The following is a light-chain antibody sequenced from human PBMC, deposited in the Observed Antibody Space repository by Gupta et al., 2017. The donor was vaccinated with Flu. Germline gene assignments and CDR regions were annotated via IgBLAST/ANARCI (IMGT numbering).Light chain of an antibody. J-gene: IGLJ3*02. CDR3: VLYMGSGISM. V-gene: IGLV8-61*01. CDR2: STS. CDR1: SGSVSTDQY. Sequence: QTVVTQEPSFSVSIGGTVTLTCGLSSGSVSTDQYPRWYQQTPGHAPRTLIYSTSSRSSGVPDRFSGSILGNKAALTITGAQASDECDYYCVLYMGSGISMFGGGTKLTV.